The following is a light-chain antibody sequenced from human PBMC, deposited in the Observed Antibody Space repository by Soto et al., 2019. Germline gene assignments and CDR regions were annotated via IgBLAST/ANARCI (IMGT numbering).Light chain of an antibody. CDR2: DVT. CDR3: SSFVSSSSLVL. J-gene: IGLJ2*01. CDR1: SGDGGDNSY. V-gene: IGLV2-14*03. Sequence: QSALTQPASASGSPGQSITISCTGTSGDGGDNSYVSWYQQHLGKAPKLLIYDVTNRPSGVSIRFSGSKSGNTASLTISGLQAEDEADYYCSSFVSSSSLVLFGGGTKLTVL.